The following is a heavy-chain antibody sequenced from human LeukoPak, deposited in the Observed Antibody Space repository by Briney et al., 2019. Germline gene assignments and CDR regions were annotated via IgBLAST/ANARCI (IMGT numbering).Heavy chain of an antibody. CDR3: ARGGTGRGYSYGSYYYGMDV. CDR2: INHSVST. Sequence: GSLRLSCAASGFTFSSYSMNGIRQPPGKGLEWIGEINHSVSTNYNPSLKSRVTISVDTSKNQFSLKLSSVTAADTAVYYCARGGTGRGYSYGSYYYGMDVWGQGTTVPVSS. D-gene: IGHD5-18*01. CDR1: GFTFSSYS. J-gene: IGHJ6*02. V-gene: IGHV4-34*01.